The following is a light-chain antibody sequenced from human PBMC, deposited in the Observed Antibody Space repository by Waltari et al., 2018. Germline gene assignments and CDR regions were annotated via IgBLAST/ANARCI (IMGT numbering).Light chain of an antibody. CDR3: LQYKNWPPLYT. CDR2: GAS. J-gene: IGKJ2*01. Sequence: EIVMTQSPATLSVSPGERATLSCRASQSISSNLVWYQHKLGQAPRVLISGASTRATGIPARFSGSGSGTEFTLTITSLQSEDFAVYYCLQYKNWPPLYTFGQGTKLEI. V-gene: IGKV3-15*01. CDR1: QSISSN.